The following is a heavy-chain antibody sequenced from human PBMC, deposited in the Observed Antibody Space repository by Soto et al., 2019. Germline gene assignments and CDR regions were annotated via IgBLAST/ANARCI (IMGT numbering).Heavy chain of an antibody. D-gene: IGHD1-26*01. J-gene: IGHJ6*02. V-gene: IGHV1-58*02. CDR3: AAPGSYYDGRQYYYGLDV. CDR1: GYTFTSYD. Sequence: ASVKVSCKASGYTFTSYDINWVRQARGKRPEWIGWIVVGSGNTNYAQKFQERVAITRDMSTSTVYMELSSLRFEDTAVYYCAAPGSYYDGRQYYYGLDVWGQGTTVTVSS. CDR2: IVVGSGNT.